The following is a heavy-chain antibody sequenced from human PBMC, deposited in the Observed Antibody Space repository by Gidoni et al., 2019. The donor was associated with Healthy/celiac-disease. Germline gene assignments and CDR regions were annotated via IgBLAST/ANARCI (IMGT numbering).Heavy chain of an antibody. D-gene: IGHD2-8*02. V-gene: IGHV1-69*02. Sequence: QVQLVQSGAEVKKPGSSVTVSCNASGRTFRRYTISWVRQAPGQGLEWMGWIIPILGIANYAQTFQGRVTISADNSTSTAYMELSSLRSEDTAVYYCARAYCTGGVCYRGWFDPWGQGTLVTVSS. CDR2: IIPILGIA. CDR1: GRTFRRYT. J-gene: IGHJ5*02. CDR3: ARAYCTGGVCYRGWFDP.